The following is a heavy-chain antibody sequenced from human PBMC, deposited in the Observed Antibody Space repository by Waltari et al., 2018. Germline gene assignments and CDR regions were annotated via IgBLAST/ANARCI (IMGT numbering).Heavy chain of an antibody. D-gene: IGHD2-2*02. CDR2: ISGSGGST. Sequence: EVQLLESGGGLVQPGGSLRLSCAASGFTFSSYAMSWVRQAPGKGLEWVSAISGSGGSTYYADSVKGRFTISRDNSKNTLYLQMNSLRAEDTAVYYCAKDSDCSSTSCYRGGFDYWGQGTLVTVSS. CDR1: GFTFSSYA. J-gene: IGHJ4*02. CDR3: AKDSDCSSTSCYRGGFDY. V-gene: IGHV3-23*01.